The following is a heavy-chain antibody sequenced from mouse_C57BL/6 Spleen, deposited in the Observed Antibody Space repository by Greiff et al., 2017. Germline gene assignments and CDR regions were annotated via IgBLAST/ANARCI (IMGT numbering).Heavy chain of an antibody. V-gene: IGHV1-26*01. CDR2: FIRNNGGS. CDR1: GYTFTDSY. CDR3: ASPYYAMDY. Sequence: VQLQQSGPELVKPGASVKISCKASGYTFTDSYMNWVKQSHGKSLEWIGDFIRNNGGSSYNQKFKGKATLTVDKSSSTANMELRSLTSEYSAVYYCASPYYAMDYWGQGTSVTVSS. J-gene: IGHJ4*01.